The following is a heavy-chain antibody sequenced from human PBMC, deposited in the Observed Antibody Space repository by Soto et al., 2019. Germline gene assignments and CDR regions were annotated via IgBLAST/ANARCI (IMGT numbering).Heavy chain of an antibody. Sequence: QVQLVESGGGVVQPGKSLRLSCVASGFTFSGYGMHWVRQAPGKGLEWVAVISYDGSNKYFADSVKGRFTISRDSSKNTVYLHMNSLRPEDTAVYYCAKAWHWVDNGGFDYWGQGTLVTVSS. V-gene: IGHV3-30*18. CDR1: GFTFSGYG. J-gene: IGHJ4*02. CDR2: ISYDGSNK. D-gene: IGHD7-27*01. CDR3: AKAWHWVDNGGFDY.